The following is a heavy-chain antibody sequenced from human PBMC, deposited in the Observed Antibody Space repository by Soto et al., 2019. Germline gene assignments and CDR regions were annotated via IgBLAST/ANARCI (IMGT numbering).Heavy chain of an antibody. Sequence: ASVKVSWKDSGYTFTLYAMHWVRQAPGQRLEWMGWINAANGNTKSSQKFQGRVTFTRDTSASTGYMELSTLNSADTAVYYCARDQRRDYDFWSGYSQGFDYWGQGTPVTVSS. J-gene: IGHJ4*02. D-gene: IGHD3-3*01. CDR3: ARDQRRDYDFWSGYSQGFDY. CDR1: GYTFTLYA. CDR2: INAANGNT. V-gene: IGHV1-3*01.